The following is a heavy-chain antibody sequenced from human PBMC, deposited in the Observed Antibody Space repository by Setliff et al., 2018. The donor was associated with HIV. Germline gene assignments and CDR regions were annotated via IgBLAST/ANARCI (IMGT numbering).Heavy chain of an antibody. Sequence: ASVKVSCKGSGGTFSSYAISWVRQAPGQGLEWMGGIIPIFGPTNYAQKFQGRLTITADESTSTAYMEVSRLRSDDTAVYYCARDHCSSSGCYEYSYYGTDVWGQGTTVTVSS. CDR1: GGTFSSYA. CDR2: IIPIFGPT. J-gene: IGHJ6*02. D-gene: IGHD2-2*01. V-gene: IGHV1-69*13. CDR3: ARDHCSSSGCYEYSYYGTDV.